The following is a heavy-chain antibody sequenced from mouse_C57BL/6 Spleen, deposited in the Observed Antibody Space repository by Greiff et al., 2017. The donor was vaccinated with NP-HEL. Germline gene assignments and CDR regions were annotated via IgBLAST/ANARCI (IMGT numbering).Heavy chain of an antibody. CDR1: GYTFTSYG. J-gene: IGHJ4*01. V-gene: IGHV1-81*01. CDR3: ARGEKNPGMDY. CDR2: IYPRSGTT. Sequence: QVQLKQSGAELARPGASVKLSCKASGYTFTSYGISWVKQRTGQGLEWIGEIYPRSGTTYYNEKFKGKSTLTADKSSSTAYMELRSLTSEDAAVYFGARGEKNPGMDYWGQGTSVTVSS.